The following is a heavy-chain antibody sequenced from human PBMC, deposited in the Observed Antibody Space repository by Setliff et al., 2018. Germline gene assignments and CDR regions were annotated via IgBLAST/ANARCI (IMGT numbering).Heavy chain of an antibody. CDR3: AASHSGYFGY. D-gene: IGHD6-19*01. Sequence: GGSLRLSCAASGFPFNIYWMSWVRQAPGKGLEWVANIKQDGSEKYYVDSVGGRFTVSRDNAQNSLFLQMNNLRAEDAAVYYCAASHSGYFGYWGQGTLVTVSS. CDR1: GFPFNIYW. J-gene: IGHJ4*02. CDR2: IKQDGSEK. V-gene: IGHV3-7*03.